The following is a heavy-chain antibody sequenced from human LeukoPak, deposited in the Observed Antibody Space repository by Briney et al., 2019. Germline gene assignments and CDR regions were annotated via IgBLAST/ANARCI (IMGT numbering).Heavy chain of an antibody. Sequence: PGGSVRLSCAASGFTFSSYSMNWVRQAPGKGLEWVSSISSSSSYIYYADSVKGRFTISRDNAKNSLYLQMNSLRAEDTAVYYCASIDPVVVIDWYFDLWGRGTLVTVSS. CDR3: ASIDPVVVIDWYFDL. D-gene: IGHD3-22*01. J-gene: IGHJ2*01. CDR2: ISSSSSYI. CDR1: GFTFSSYS. V-gene: IGHV3-21*01.